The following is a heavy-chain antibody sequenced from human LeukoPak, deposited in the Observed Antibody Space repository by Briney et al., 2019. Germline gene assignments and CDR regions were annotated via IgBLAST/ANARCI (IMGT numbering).Heavy chain of an antibody. D-gene: IGHD1-26*01. CDR3: ASSGSYRFDY. CDR1: GFTFRSHA. V-gene: IGHV3-23*01. Sequence: HPGGSLRLSCVGPGFTFRSHAMSWVRQAPEKGLEFVSGIYENGGTTYYADSVKGRFSISRDNAKNSLYLQMNSLRDEDTAVYYCASSGSYRFDYWGQGTLVTVSS. J-gene: IGHJ4*02. CDR2: IYENGGTT.